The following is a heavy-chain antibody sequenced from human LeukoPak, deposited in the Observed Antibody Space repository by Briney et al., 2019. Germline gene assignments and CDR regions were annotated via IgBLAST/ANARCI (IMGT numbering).Heavy chain of an antibody. J-gene: IGHJ4*02. V-gene: IGHV3-23*01. CDR1: GITLSNYG. CDR2: ISERGGST. D-gene: IGHD3-10*01. Sequence: GGSLRLSCVVSGITLSNYGMSWVRQAPGKGLEWVSGISERGGSTNYADSVKGRFIISRDTSKNTVYLQMNSLKVEDTAVYFCAKQGIVIRAVIIIGFHKEAYYFDYWGQGILVTVSS. CDR3: AKQGIVIRAVIIIGFHKEAYYFDY.